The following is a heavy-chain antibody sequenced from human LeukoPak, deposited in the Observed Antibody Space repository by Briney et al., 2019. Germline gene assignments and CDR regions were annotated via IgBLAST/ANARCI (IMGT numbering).Heavy chain of an antibody. V-gene: IGHV1-18*01. J-gene: IGHJ3*02. CDR2: ISAYNGNT. D-gene: IGHD3-22*01. CDR3: ARVESRADSSGYYDAFDI. Sequence: ASVKVSCKASGYTFTSYGISWVRQAPGQGLEWMGWISAYNGNTNYAQKLQGRGTMTTDTSTSTAYMELRSLRSDDTAVYYCARVESRADSSGYYDAFDIWGQGTMVTVSS. CDR1: GYTFTSYG.